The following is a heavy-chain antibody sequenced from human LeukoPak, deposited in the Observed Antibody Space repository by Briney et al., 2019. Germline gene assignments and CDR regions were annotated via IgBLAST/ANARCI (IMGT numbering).Heavy chain of an antibody. Sequence: ASVKVSCKASGYTFTSYGISWVRQAPGQGLEWMGWISAYNGNTNYAQKLQGRVTMTTDTSTSTAYMELRSLRSDDTAVYYCARDRFDIAAAGIPPYDYWGQGTLVTVSS. CDR3: ARDRFDIAAAGIPPYDY. CDR2: ISAYNGNT. CDR1: GYTFTSYG. V-gene: IGHV1-18*01. D-gene: IGHD6-13*01. J-gene: IGHJ4*02.